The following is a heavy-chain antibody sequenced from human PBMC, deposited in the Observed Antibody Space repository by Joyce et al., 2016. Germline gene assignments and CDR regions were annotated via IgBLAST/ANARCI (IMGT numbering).Heavy chain of an antibody. CDR2: IDPRDSYT. J-gene: IGHJ5*02. D-gene: IGHD3-10*02. V-gene: IGHV5-10-1*03. CDR1: GYSFTSHW. Sequence: EVQLVQSGAEVKKPGESLRISCKGSGYSFTSHWISWVRQMPGKGLEGMGRIDPRDSYTDYSPSFEGHVTISVDKTSSAAYLQWSSLRASDTAIYYCARHVTDWFDPWGQGTLVTVSS. CDR3: ARHVTDWFDP.